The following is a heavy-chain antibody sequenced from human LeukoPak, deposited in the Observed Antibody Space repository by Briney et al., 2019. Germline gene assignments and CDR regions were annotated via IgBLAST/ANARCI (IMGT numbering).Heavy chain of an antibody. Sequence: GGSLRLSCAASGFTFSSYAMSWVRQAPGKGLEWVSAISGSGGSTCYADSVKGRFTISRDNSKNTLYLQMNSLRAEDTAVYYCAKDPLYRTYCSSTSCYSFDPWGQGTLVTVSS. CDR3: AKDPLYRTYCSSTSCYSFDP. CDR2: ISGSGGST. J-gene: IGHJ5*02. D-gene: IGHD2-2*01. V-gene: IGHV3-23*01. CDR1: GFTFSSYA.